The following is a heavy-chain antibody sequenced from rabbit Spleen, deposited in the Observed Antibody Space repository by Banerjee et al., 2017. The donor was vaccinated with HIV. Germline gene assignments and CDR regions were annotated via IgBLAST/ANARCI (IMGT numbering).Heavy chain of an antibody. CDR3: VRDTWNFNL. CDR1: GFDFSNYG. Sequence: EQLEESGGGLVQPGGSLKLSCKASGFDFSNYGVTWVRQAPGKGLEWIGYIDPVFGSTYYASWVNGRFTISRHNAQNTLYLQLNSLTAADTATYFCVRDTWNFNLWGQGTLVTVS. D-gene: IGHD3-1*01. CDR2: IDPVFGST. V-gene: IGHV1S47*01. J-gene: IGHJ4*01.